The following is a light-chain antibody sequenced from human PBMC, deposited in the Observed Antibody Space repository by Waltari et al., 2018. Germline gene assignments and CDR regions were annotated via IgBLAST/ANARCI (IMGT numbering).Light chain of an antibody. CDR3: QQYYSSPWT. CDR1: ELVGNDY. Sequence: EIVLTQSPGTLSWSPGERATLSCRASELVGNDYLAWYQQKPGQAPRLLIYDASRRATGTPDRFSGSGSGTDFSLTISRLEPEDFAVYYCQQYYSSPWTF. CDR2: DAS. V-gene: IGKV3-20*01. J-gene: IGKJ1*01.